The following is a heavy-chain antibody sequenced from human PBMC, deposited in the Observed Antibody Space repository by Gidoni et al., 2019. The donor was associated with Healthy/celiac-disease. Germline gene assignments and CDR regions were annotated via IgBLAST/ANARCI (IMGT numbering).Heavy chain of an antibody. CDR3: ARAQQWLVPFSY. D-gene: IGHD6-19*01. CDR2: INAGNGNT. Sequence: QVQLVQSGAEVKKPGASVKVSCKASGYPFTSYAMHWVRQAPGQRLEWMGWINAGNGNTKYSQKFQGRVTITRDTSASTAYMELSSLRSEDTAVYYCARAQQWLVPFSYWGQGTLVTVSS. V-gene: IGHV1-3*01. J-gene: IGHJ4*02. CDR1: GYPFTSYA.